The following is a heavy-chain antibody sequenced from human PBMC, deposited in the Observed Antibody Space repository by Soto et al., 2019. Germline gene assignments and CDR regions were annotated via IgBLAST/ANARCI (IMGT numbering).Heavy chain of an antibody. J-gene: IGHJ6*02. CDR1: GYTFTSYA. CDR2: INAGNGNT. CDR3: ARGYSSSWYAGMDV. D-gene: IGHD6-13*01. Sequence: ASVKVSCKASGYTFTSYAMHWVRQAPGQRLEWMGWINAGNGNTKYSQKFQGRVTITRDTSASTAYMELSSLRSEDTAVYYCARGYSSSWYAGMDVWGQGTTVTVSS. V-gene: IGHV1-3*01.